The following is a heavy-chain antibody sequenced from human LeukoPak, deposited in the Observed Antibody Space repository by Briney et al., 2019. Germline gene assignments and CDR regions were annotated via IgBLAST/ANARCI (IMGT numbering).Heavy chain of an antibody. Sequence: PSETLSLTCTVSGGSISSSSYYWGWIRQPPGKGLEWIGSVYYSGSTYYNPSLKSRVTISVDTSKNQFSLKLRSVTAADTAVYYCARVGGGSSGWYPWGQGTLVTVSS. J-gene: IGHJ4*02. D-gene: IGHD6-19*01. CDR2: VYYSGST. CDR1: GGSISSSSYY. CDR3: ARVGGGSSGWYP. V-gene: IGHV4-39*07.